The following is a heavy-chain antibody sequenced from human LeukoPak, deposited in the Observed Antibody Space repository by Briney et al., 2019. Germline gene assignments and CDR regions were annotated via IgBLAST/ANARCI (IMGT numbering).Heavy chain of an antibody. CDR1: GFTFSSYS. CDR3: ARDQGSRYFDYMDV. J-gene: IGHJ6*03. Sequence: PGRSLRLSCAASGFTFSSYSMHWVRQAPGKGLEWVAVISYDGSNKYYADSVKGRFTIPRDNSKNTLYLQMNSLRAEDTAVYYCARDQGSRYFDYMDVWXXGTXVXVSS. CDR2: ISYDGSNK. D-gene: IGHD6-13*01. V-gene: IGHV3-30-3*01.